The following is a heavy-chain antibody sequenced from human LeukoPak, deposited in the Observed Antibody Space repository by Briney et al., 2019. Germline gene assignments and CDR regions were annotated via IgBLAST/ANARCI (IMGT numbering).Heavy chain of an antibody. V-gene: IGHV4-38-2*02. J-gene: IGHJ3*02. Sequence: PSETLSLTCTVSGYSISSGYYWGWIRQPPGKGLEWIGSIYHSGSTYYNPSLKSRVTISVDTSKNQFSLKLSSVTAADTAVYYCAGEVFWGYSSSWNAFDIWGQGTMVTVSS. CDR2: IYHSGST. D-gene: IGHD6-13*01. CDR3: AGEVFWGYSSSWNAFDI. CDR1: GYSISSGYY.